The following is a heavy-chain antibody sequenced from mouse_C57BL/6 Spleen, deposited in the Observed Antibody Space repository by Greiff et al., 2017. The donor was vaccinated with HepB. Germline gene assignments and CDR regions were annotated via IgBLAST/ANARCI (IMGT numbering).Heavy chain of an antibody. Sequence: VQLQQPGAELVMPGASVKLSCKASGYTFTSYWMHWVKQRPGQGLEWIGEIDPSDSYTNYNQKFKGKSTLTVDKSSSTAYMQLSSLTSEDSAVYYCARVQAGAMDYWGQGTSVTVSS. V-gene: IGHV1-69*01. CDR3: ARVQAGAMDY. CDR1: GYTFTSYW. J-gene: IGHJ4*01. D-gene: IGHD3-2*02. CDR2: IDPSDSYT.